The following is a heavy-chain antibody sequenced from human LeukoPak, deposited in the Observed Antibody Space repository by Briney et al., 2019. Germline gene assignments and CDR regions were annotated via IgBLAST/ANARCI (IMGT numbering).Heavy chain of an antibody. J-gene: IGHJ3*02. CDR3: AREAGGANAFDI. V-gene: IGHV3-48*03. CDR2: ISTSSGDTL. Sequence: GGSLRLSFAASGFTFSSYEMNWVRQAPGKGLEWVSYISTSSGDTLYYADSVKGRFTISRDNAKNSLYLQMNSLRAEDTAVYYCAREAGGANAFDIWGQGTMVTVSS. D-gene: IGHD2-21*01. CDR1: GFTFSSYE.